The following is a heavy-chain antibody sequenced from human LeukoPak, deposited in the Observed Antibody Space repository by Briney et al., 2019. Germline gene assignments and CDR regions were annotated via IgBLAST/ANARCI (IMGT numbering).Heavy chain of an antibody. V-gene: IGHV3-9*01. CDR3: VRAGGSSWADY. CDR1: GFTFDDYA. CDR2: ISWNSGSI. Sequence: GGSLRLSCAASGFTFDDYAMHWVRQAPGKGLEWVSGISWNSGSIGYADSVKGRFTISRDNAKNSLFLQMNSLRAEDTAVYYCVRAGGSSWADYWGQGTLVTVSS. D-gene: IGHD6-13*01. J-gene: IGHJ4*02.